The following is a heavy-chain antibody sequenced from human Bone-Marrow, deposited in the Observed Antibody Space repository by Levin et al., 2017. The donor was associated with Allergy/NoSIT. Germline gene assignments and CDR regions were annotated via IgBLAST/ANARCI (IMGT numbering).Heavy chain of an antibody. CDR1: GGSFSGFY. CDR3: ARGIVSSVKPRPYSRGWNY. J-gene: IGHJ4*02. CDR2: INHSGST. D-gene: IGHD6-19*01. Sequence: PSETLSLTCAVYGGSFSGFYWSWIRQPPGKGLEWIGDINHSGSTNYNPSLKSRVSMSLDTSKNQFSLKLTSVTAADTAVYYCARGIVSSVKPRPYSRGWNYWGQGILVTVSS. V-gene: IGHV4-34*01.